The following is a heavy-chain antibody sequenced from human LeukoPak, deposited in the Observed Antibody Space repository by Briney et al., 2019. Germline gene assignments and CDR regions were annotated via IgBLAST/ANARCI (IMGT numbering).Heavy chain of an antibody. J-gene: IGHJ6*02. CDR3: ARDLREGMVRGVIRAYYYYYGMDV. CDR2: ISYDGSNK. V-gene: IGHV3-30*04. CDR1: GFTFSSYA. Sequence: GGSLRLSCAASGFTFSSYAMHWVRQAPGKGLEWLAVISYDGSNKYYADSVKGRFTISRDNSKNTLYLQMNSLRAEDTAVYYCARDLREGMVRGVIRAYYYYYGMDVWGQGTTVTVSS. D-gene: IGHD3-10*01.